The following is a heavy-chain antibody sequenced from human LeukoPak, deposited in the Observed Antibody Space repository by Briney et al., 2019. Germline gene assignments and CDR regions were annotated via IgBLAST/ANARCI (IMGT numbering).Heavy chain of an antibody. D-gene: IGHD1-26*01. Sequence: SETLSLTCTVSGGSISSGSYYWSWIRQPAGKGLEWIGRIYTSGGTNYNPSLKSRVTISVDTSKNQFSLNLSSVTAADTAVYYCARARVVGATTPFDYLGQGTLVTVSS. V-gene: IGHV4-61*02. CDR3: ARARVVGATTPFDY. CDR1: GGSISSGSYY. CDR2: IYTSGGT. J-gene: IGHJ4*02.